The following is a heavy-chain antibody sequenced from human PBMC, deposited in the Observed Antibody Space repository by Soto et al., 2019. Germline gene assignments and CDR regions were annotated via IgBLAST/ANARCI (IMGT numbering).Heavy chain of an antibody. J-gene: IGHJ5*02. CDR3: ARDGFCTSTTCRVGNWFDP. Sequence: ETLSNTCVVNVGSFSGYYWSWIRQSPGKGLEWIGGINHRGSTNYNPSLESRVTISVDTSKNQFSLKLPSVTAADTAMYYCARDGFCTSTTCRVGNWFDPWGQGTLVTVSS. CDR1: VGSFSGYY. D-gene: IGHD2-2*01. V-gene: IGHV4-34*01. CDR2: INHRGST.